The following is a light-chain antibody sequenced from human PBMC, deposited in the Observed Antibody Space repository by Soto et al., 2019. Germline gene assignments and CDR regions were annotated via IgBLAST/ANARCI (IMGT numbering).Light chain of an antibody. V-gene: IGKV1-39*01. CDR1: QSISSY. Sequence: IQLTQSPSSLSSSLGDRVTLTCRASQSISSYLNWYQQKPGKAPKLLSYAASSLQSGVPSRFSGSGSGTDFTLTISSLQPEDFETYYCQQSYSTPQTFGQGTKVDIK. CDR2: AAS. CDR3: QQSYSTPQT. J-gene: IGKJ1*01.